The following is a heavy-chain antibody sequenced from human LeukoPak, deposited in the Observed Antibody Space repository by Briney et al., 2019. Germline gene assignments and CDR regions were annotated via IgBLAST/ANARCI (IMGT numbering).Heavy chain of an antibody. CDR3: ARYGDYGYGMGV. Sequence: PSETLSLTCTVSGGSISSYYWSWIRQPPGKGLEWIGYIYYSGSTNYNPSLKSRVTISVDTSKNQFSLKLSSVTAADTAVYYCARYGDYGYGMGVWGQGTTVTVSS. CDR1: GGSISSYY. CDR2: IYYSGST. J-gene: IGHJ6*02. V-gene: IGHV4-59*01. D-gene: IGHD4-17*01.